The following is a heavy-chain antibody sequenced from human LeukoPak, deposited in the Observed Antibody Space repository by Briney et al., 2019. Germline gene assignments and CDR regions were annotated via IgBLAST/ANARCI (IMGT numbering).Heavy chain of an antibody. CDR3: ARRHWGPIDY. J-gene: IGHJ4*02. Sequence: SETLSLTCTVSGGSITSYYWSWIRQPPGKGLEWIGYIYYTGSTSYNPSLKSRVTISVDTSKSQFSLKLSSVTAADTAVYYCARRHWGPIDYWGQGTLVTVSS. CDR1: GGSITSYY. D-gene: IGHD7-27*01. V-gene: IGHV4-59*08. CDR2: IYYTGST.